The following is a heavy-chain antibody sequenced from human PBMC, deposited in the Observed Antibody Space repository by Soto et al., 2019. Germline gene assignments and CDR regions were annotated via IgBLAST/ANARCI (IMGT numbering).Heavy chain of an antibody. V-gene: IGHV3-30-3*01. CDR2: ISYDGSNK. D-gene: IGHD3-16*01. Sequence: GGSLRLSCAASGFTFSSYAMHWVRQAPGKGLEWVAVISYDGSNKYYADSVKGRFTISRDNSKNTLYLQMNSLRAEDTAVYYCARLPYDNGPGYFDYWGQGTLVTVSS. CDR3: ARLPYDNGPGYFDY. J-gene: IGHJ4*02. CDR1: GFTFSSYA.